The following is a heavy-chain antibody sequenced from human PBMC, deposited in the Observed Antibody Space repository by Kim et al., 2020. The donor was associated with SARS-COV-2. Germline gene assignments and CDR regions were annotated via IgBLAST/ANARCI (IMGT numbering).Heavy chain of an antibody. CDR1: GGSISSSSYY. J-gene: IGHJ6*01. V-gene: IGHV4-39*01. Sequence: SETLSLTCTVSGGSISSSSYYWGWIRQPPGKGLEWIGSIYYSGSTYYNPSLKSRVTISVDTSKNQFSLKLSSVTAADTALYYCARRRVTMVRGVAYYYYG. CDR3: ARRRVTMVRGVAYYYYG. CDR2: IYYSGST. D-gene: IGHD3-10*01.